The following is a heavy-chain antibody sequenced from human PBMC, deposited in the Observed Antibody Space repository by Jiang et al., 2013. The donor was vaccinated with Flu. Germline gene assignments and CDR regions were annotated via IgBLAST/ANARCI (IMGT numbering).Heavy chain of an antibody. V-gene: IGHV4-39*01. J-gene: IGHJ4*02. CDR3: ARQVWQWLVSVPPDFDY. Sequence: GPGLVKPSETLSLTCTVSGGSISSSSYYWGWIRQPPGKGLEWIGSIYYSGSTYYNPSLKSRVTISVDTSKNQFSLKLSSVTAADSAVYYCARQVWQWLVSVPPDFDYWGQGTLVTVSS. D-gene: IGHD6-19*01. CDR1: GGSISSSSYY. CDR2: IYYSGST.